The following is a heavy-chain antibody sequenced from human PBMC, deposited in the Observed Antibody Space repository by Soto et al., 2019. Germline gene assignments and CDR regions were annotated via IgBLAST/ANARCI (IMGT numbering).Heavy chain of an antibody. J-gene: IGHJ4*02. D-gene: IGHD1-26*01. CDR2: ISAYHGNT. CDR1: GYTFTSYG. Sequence: QVQLVQSGAEVKKPGASVKVSCKASGYTFTSYGISWVRQAPGQGLEWMGWISAYHGNTNYAQKLQGRVTRTTDTNTSAARREERSLGSHATAVSYCAGVGVYTGSCWGQGPLVT. CDR3: AGVGVYTGSC. V-gene: IGHV1-18*01.